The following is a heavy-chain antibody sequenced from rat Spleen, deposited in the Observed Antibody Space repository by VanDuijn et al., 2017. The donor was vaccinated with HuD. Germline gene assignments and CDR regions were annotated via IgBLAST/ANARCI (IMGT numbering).Heavy chain of an antibody. D-gene: IGHD1-8*01. CDR3: ARHFVTTVAMDA. CDR1: GFPFSNYY. Sequence: EVQLVESGGGLVQPGRSLKLSCAASGFPFSNYYMAWLRQAPQKGLEWVATISTSGSRTYYPDSVKGRLPISRDNAKSSQYLQMTSLKSEDTATYYCARHFVTTVAMDAWGQGASVTVSS. V-gene: IGHV5-25*01. J-gene: IGHJ4*01. CDR2: ISTSGSRT.